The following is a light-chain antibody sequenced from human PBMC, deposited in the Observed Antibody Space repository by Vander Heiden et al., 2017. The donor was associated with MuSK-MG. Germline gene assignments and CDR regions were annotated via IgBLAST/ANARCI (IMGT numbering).Light chain of an antibody. V-gene: IGKV4-1*01. CDR1: QSVLYSSNNKNY. CDR2: WAS. CDR3: QQYYSTPAWT. Sequence: DILMTQSPDSLPVSMGERATNHCKPSQSVLYSSNNKNYLAWYQQKPGQPPKLLIYWASTRESGVPDRFSGSGSGTDFTLTISSLQAEDVAVYYCQQYYSTPAWTFGQGTKVEIK. J-gene: IGKJ1*01.